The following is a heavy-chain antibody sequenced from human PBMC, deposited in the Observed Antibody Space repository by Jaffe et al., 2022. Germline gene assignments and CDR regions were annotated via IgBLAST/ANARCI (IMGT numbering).Heavy chain of an antibody. CDR2: IRYDGSNK. D-gene: IGHD6-6*01. J-gene: IGHJ5*02. Sequence: QVQLVESGGGVVQPGGSLRLSCAASGFTFSSYGMHWVRQAPGKGLEWVAFIRYDGSNKYYADSVKGRFTISRDNSKNTLYLQMNSLRAEDTAVYYCAKDRWGEIAARPDGRWFDPWGQGTLVTVSS. CDR1: GFTFSSYG. CDR3: AKDRWGEIAARPDGRWFDP. V-gene: IGHV3-30*02.